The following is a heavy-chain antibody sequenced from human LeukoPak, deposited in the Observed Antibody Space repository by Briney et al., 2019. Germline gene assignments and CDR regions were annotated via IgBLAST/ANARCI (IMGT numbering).Heavy chain of an antibody. Sequence: GGSLRLSCAASGFAFSSYAMHWVRQAPGKGLEYVSAISSGGGSTYYANSVKGRFTISRDNSKNTLYPQMGSLRAEDMAVYYCAVANPYSTGWYYFDYWGQGTLVTVSS. J-gene: IGHJ4*02. CDR1: GFAFSSYA. CDR2: ISSGGGST. D-gene: IGHD6-19*01. CDR3: AVANPYSTGWYYFDY. V-gene: IGHV3-64*01.